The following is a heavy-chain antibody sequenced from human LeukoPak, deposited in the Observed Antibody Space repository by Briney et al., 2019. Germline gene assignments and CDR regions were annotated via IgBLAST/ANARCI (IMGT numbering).Heavy chain of an antibody. Sequence: GESLKISCKGSGYSFASYWIGWVRQMPGKGLEWMGIIYPGDSDTTYSPSFQGQVTISADSSTSTAYLQWSSLRASDTAMYYCARASRDGYNQNFDHWGQGTLVTVSS. CDR3: ARASRDGYNQNFDH. CDR1: GYSFASYW. V-gene: IGHV5-51*01. J-gene: IGHJ4*02. CDR2: IYPGDSDT. D-gene: IGHD5-24*01.